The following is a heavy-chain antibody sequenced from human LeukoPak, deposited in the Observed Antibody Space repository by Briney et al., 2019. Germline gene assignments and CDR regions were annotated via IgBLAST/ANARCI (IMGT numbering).Heavy chain of an antibody. CDR1: GFTFSSYE. CDR2: SSGSTI. V-gene: IGHV3-48*03. Sequence: PGGSLRLSCAASGFTFSSYEMNWVRQAPGKGLEWVSSSGSTIYYADSVKGRFTISRDNAKNSLYLQMNSLRTEDTAVYYCAELGITMIGGGWGKGTTVTISS. J-gene: IGHJ6*04. CDR3: AELGITMIGGG. D-gene: IGHD3-10*02.